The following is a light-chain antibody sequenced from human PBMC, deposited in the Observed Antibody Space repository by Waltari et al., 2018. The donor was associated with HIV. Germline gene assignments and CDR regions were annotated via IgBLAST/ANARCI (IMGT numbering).Light chain of an antibody. CDR2: GAS. CDR1: QSVSSSY. Sequence: EIVLTQSPGTLSLSPGERATLSCRASQSVSSSYLAWYQQKPGQAPRLRIYGASSRATVIPDRVSGSGSGADSTLTISRLAPDDFAVYYFQQYCSSPPYSFGQGTKLEI. CDR3: QQYCSSPPYS. J-gene: IGKJ2*03. V-gene: IGKV3-20*01.